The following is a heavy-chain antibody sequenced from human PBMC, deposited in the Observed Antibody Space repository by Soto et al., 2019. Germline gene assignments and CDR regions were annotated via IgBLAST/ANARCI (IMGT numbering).Heavy chain of an antibody. D-gene: IGHD1-26*01. CDR1: GYTFTRYD. V-gene: IGHV1-8*01. CDR2: MNPNSGNT. Sequence: GASVKVSCKASGYTFTRYDINWVRQATGQGFDWMGWMNPNSGNTGYAQKFQGRVTMTRNTSISTAYMEPSSLRSEDTAVYYCARERTGGRYRSYDYRGRGTLVPV. CDR3: ARERTGGRYRSYDY. J-gene: IGHJ4*02.